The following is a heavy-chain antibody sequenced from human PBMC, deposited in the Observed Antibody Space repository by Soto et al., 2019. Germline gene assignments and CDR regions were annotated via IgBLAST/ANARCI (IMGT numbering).Heavy chain of an antibody. J-gene: IGHJ4*02. CDR2: IGPESGAT. Sequence: ASVKVSCKASGYTFTGHYIHWVRQAPEQGPEWMGEIGPESGATRYAQKFQGRVTMTRDMSITSVYMELNNLSPDDTAVYYCGRGRSGQIVVFYWGQGTPVTVSS. V-gene: IGHV1-2*02. CDR1: GYTFTGHY. D-gene: IGHD1-26*01. CDR3: GRGRSGQIVVFY.